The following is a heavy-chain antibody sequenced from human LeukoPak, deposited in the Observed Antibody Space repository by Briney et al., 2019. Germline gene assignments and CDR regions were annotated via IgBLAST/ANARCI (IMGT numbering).Heavy chain of an antibody. CDR2: IYYSGST. V-gene: IGHV4-59*01. CDR3: ARAPRGLGYFDY. D-gene: IGHD7-27*01. J-gene: IGHJ4*02. CDR1: GGSISSYY. Sequence: SETLSLTCTVSGGSISSYYWSWIRQPPGKGLEWIGYIYYSGSTNYNPSLKSRVTISVDTSKNQFSLKLSSVTAADTAVYCCARAPRGLGYFDYWGQGTLVTVSS.